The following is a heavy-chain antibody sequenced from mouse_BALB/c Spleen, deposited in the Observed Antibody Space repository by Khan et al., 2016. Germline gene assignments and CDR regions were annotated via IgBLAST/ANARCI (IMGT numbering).Heavy chain of an antibody. V-gene: IGHV5-6-3*01. CDR3: DRERGPGTRYFDV. J-gene: IGHJ1*01. CDR2: INSNGGST. Sequence: EVELVESGGGLVQPGGSLNLSCAASGFTFSNYDMSWVRQTPDKSLELVAIINSNGGSTYYPDIVKGRFTTSSDNANHTLYLQMSRLKSEATVKYCCDRERGPGTRYFDVWGAGTTVTVSS. CDR1: GFTFSNYD. D-gene: IGHD2-14*01.